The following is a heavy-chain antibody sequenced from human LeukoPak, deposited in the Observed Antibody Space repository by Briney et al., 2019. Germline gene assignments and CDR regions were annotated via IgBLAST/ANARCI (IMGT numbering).Heavy chain of an antibody. D-gene: IGHD3-3*01. CDR2: INQDGSEK. V-gene: IGHV3-7*03. CDR1: GFTFSAFW. CDR3: AKGGDFWSGSIDY. J-gene: IGHJ4*02. Sequence: GGSLRLSCAGSGFTFSAFWMNWVRQAPGKGLEWVANINQDGSEKYYVDSVKGRFTISRDNSKNTLYLQMNSLRAEDTAVYYCAKGGDFWSGSIDYSGQGTLVTVSS.